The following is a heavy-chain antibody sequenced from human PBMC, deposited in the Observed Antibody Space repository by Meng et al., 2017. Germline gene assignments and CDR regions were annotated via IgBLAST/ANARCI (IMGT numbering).Heavy chain of an antibody. CDR3: ARVIVGAMRHHYYFTY. CDR2: INANSGGT. D-gene: IGHD1-26*01. J-gene: IGHJ4*02. V-gene: IGHV1-2*06. CDR1: QYTFTGYY. Sequence: QGEPVQSGAKVKKPGASVKVSCKASQYTFTGYYMHWARQAPGQGLEWMGRINANSGGTNYAQKFQGRVTMTRDTSISTAYMELSRLRSDDTAVYYCARVIVGAMRHHYYFTYWAREPLAPFP.